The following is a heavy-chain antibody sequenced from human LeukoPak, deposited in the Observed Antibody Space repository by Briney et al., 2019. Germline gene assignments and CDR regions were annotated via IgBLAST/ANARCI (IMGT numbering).Heavy chain of an antibody. CDR1: GGSISRYY. CDR3: ARSGGDTTMAQDFDY. V-gene: IGHV4-59*01. J-gene: IGHJ4*02. Sequence: SETLSLTCTVSGGSISRYYWSWIRQPPGKGLEWIGYFSYIGSTNYNPSLNSRVTISADTSKNQFSLKVSSVTAADTAVYHCARSGGDTTMAQDFDYWGQGTLVTVSS. CDR2: FSYIGST. D-gene: IGHD5-18*01.